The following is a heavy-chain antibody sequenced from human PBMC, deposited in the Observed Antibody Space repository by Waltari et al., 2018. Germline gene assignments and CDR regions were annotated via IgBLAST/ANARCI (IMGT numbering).Heavy chain of an antibody. CDR1: GYTFIPYY. V-gene: IGHV1-2*02. CDR2: INPRNGET. D-gene: IGHD4-4*01. Sequence: LVQSGAAVKTPGASVRVSCKTSGYTFIPYYIHWVRQAPGQGLEWMGWINPRNGETKYTQTFQGRVTLTRDTSINTAYMELSSLIFDDTAVYYCAREGSHLTTVNDFWGQGTLVIVSS. CDR3: AREGSHLTTVNDF. J-gene: IGHJ4*02.